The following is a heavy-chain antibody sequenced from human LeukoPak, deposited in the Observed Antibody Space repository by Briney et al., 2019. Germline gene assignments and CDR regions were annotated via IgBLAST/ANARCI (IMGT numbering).Heavy chain of an antibody. J-gene: IGHJ5*02. CDR3: ARGMQQLVPNWFDP. Sequence: PGRSLRRSCAASGFTFSSYAMHWVRQAPGKGLEWVAVISYDGSNKYYADSVKGRFTISRDNSKNTLYLQMNSLRAEDTAVYYCARGMQQLVPNWFDPWGQGTLVTVSS. CDR1: GFTFSSYA. D-gene: IGHD6-13*01. CDR2: ISYDGSNK. V-gene: IGHV3-30-3*01.